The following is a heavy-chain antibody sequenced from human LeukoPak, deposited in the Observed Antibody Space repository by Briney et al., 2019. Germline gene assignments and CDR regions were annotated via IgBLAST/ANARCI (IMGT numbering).Heavy chain of an antibody. Sequence: KSGGSLRLSCAASGFNLSDYYMSWIRQAPGKGLEWVSYISSSVTTIYYADSVKGRFTISRDNAKSSLYLQMNSLRAEDTAVYYCARAGWLLSPTVFDHWGQGTLVTVSS. D-gene: IGHD5-12*01. CDR3: ARAGWLLSPTVFDH. CDR2: ISSSVTTI. CDR1: GFNLSDYY. V-gene: IGHV3-11*01. J-gene: IGHJ4*02.